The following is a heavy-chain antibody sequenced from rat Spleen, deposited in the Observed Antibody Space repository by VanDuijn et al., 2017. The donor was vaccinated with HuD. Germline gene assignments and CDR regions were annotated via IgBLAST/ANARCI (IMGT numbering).Heavy chain of an antibody. J-gene: IGHJ2*01. CDR2: IWGDEST. CDR3: TRADIAAISADGI. CDR1: GFSLISYA. Sequence: QVQLKESGPGLVQPSQTLSLTCTVSGFSLISYAVNWVRQPPGKGLEWKGGIWGDESTNCNSAIKSRLSISRDTSKSQVILKMNNLQTEDSAIYFCTRADIAAISADGIWGQGVMVTVTS. D-gene: IGHD1-2*01. V-gene: IGHV2-15*01.